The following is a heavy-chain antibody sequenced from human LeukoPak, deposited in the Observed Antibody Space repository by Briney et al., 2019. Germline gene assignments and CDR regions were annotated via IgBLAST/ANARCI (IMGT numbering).Heavy chain of an antibody. CDR1: GLTFSSYA. J-gene: IGHJ4*02. D-gene: IGHD4-17*01. Sequence: GGSLRLSCSASGLTFSSYAMNWVRQAPGKGLEWVAFISSSSSYIFYADSLKGRFTISRDNAKNSLYLQMNSLRADDTAVYYCARDLAYGDDGLWGQGTLVTVSS. V-gene: IGHV3-21*01. CDR2: ISSSSSYI. CDR3: ARDLAYGDDGL.